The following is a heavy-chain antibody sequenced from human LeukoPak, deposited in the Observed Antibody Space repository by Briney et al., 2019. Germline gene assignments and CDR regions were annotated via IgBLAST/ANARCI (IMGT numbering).Heavy chain of an antibody. CDR3: ARYDYDDSDAFDI. CDR2: IKQDGSEK. Sequence: PGGSLRLSCAASGFTFSSYWMSWVRQAPGKGLELVANIKQDGSEKYYVDSVKGRFTISRDNAKNALYLQKNSLRAEDTAVYYCARYDYDDSDAFDIWGQGTKVTVSS. D-gene: IGHD4-17*01. J-gene: IGHJ3*02. V-gene: IGHV3-7*01. CDR1: GFTFSSYW.